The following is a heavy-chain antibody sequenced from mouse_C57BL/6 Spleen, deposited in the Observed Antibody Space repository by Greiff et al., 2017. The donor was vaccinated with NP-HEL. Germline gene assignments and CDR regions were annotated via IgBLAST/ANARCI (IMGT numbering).Heavy chain of an antibody. CDR1: GYTFTDYE. V-gene: IGHV1-15*01. D-gene: IGHD1-1*01. Sequence: QVQLQQSGAELVRPGASVTLSCKASGYTFTDYEMHWVKQTPVHGLEWIGAIDPETGGTAYNQKFKGKAILTADKSSSTAYIELRSLTSEDSAVYYCTSSPLLNYGSGYFDYWGQGTTLTVSS. J-gene: IGHJ2*01. CDR2: IDPETGGT. CDR3: TSSPLLNYGSGYFDY.